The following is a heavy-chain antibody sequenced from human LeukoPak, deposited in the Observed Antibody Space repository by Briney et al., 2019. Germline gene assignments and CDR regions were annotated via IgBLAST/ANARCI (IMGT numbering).Heavy chain of an antibody. CDR3: ARALRRGSPIRAFDI. CDR2: MNPNSGNT. Sequence: ASVKVSCKASGYTFTSYDINWVRQATGQGLEWMGWMNPNSGNTGYAQKFQGRVTMTRNTSISIAYMEVSRLRSDDTAVYYCARALRRGSPIRAFDIWGQGTLVTVSS. V-gene: IGHV1-8*01. D-gene: IGHD1-26*01. J-gene: IGHJ3*02. CDR1: GYTFTSYD.